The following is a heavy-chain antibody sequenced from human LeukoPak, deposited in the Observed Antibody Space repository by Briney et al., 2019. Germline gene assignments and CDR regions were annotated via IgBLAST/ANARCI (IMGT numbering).Heavy chain of an antibody. V-gene: IGHV4-34*01. J-gene: IGHJ4*02. CDR3: ERLPRRYDRRRYYFDY. D-gene: IGHD3-22*01. Sequence: SETLSLTCAVYGGSFSGYYWSWIRQPPGKGLEWIGEINHSGSTNYNPSLKSRVTISVDTSKNQFSLKLSSVTAADTAVYYCERLPRRYDRRRYYFDYRGQGTLVTVSS. CDR1: GGSFSGYY. CDR2: INHSGST.